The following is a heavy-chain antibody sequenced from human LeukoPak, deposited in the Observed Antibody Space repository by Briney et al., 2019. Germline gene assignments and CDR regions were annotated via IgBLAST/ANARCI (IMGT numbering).Heavy chain of an antibody. D-gene: IGHD2-15*01. CDR3: ARGACSGGSCYSRD. J-gene: IGHJ4*02. CDR2: IWYDGSNK. CDR1: GFTFSSYA. V-gene: IGHV3-33*08. Sequence: GGSLRLSCAASGFTFSSYAMSWVRQAPGKGLEWVAVIWYDGSNKYYADSVKGRFTISRDNSKNTLYLQMNSLRAEDTAVYYCARGACSGGSCYSRDWGQGTLVTVSS.